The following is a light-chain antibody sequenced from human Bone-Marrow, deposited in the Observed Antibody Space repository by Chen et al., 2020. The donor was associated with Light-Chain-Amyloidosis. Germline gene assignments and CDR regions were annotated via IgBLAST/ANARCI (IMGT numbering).Light chain of an antibody. CDR3: AAWDDSMRTYL. CDR1: GSNIGGHS. V-gene: IGLV1-44*01. CDR2: NNH. J-gene: IGLJ3*02. Sequence: QSLLPQPPSASGTPGQAVKMACSGSGSNIGGHSVNWYQHLPGPAPQLVLFNNHKRPSAVPDRFSGSRSGTAAALAISGLQADDEGDYYCAAWDDSMRTYLFGGGTKLTVL.